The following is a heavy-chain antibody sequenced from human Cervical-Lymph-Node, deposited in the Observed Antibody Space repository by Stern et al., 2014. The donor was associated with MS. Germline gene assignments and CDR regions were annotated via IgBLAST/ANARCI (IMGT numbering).Heavy chain of an antibody. Sequence: QVQLQQSGPGLVKPSQTLSLTCAISGDSVSSNSAAWNRIRQSPSRGLEWLGRTYYRSRWYNESAASVKSRITINPDTSKNQFSLQLNSVTPEDTAVYYCARGPVHIVGGGFDYWGQGTLVTVSS. CDR3: ARGPVHIVGGGFDY. J-gene: IGHJ4*02. CDR1: GDSVSSNSAA. V-gene: IGHV6-1*01. D-gene: IGHD1-26*01. CDR2: TYYRSRWYN.